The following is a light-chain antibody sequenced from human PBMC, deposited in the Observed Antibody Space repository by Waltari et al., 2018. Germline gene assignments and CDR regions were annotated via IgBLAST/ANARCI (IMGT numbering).Light chain of an antibody. CDR3: SSYTSSSTLE. J-gene: IGLJ2*01. V-gene: IGLV2-14*01. CDR2: EVS. CDR1: SSDVGGYNY. Sequence: QSALTQPASVSGSPGQSITLSCTGTSSDVGGYNYVPWYQQHPGKAPKLMIYEVSNRPSGVSNRFSGSKSGNTASLTISGLQAEDEADYYCSSYTSSSTLEIGGGTKLTVL.